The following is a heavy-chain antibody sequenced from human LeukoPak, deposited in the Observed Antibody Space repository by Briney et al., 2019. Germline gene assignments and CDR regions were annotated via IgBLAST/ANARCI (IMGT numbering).Heavy chain of an antibody. V-gene: IGHV4-31*03. J-gene: IGHJ4*02. CDR3: ARARAPSYHFDY. CDR2: IYHSGTT. Sequence: PSQTLFLTCTFSGXSISSVGYYWSWIRQHPGKGLEWIGYIYHSGTTYYNPSLMSRISISIDTSKNQFSLKLSSVTAADTAVYYCARARAPSYHFDYWGQGALVTVSS. CDR1: GXSISSVGYY. D-gene: IGHD1-26*01.